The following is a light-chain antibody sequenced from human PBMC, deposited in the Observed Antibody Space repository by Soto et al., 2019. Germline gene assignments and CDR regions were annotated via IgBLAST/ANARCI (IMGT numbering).Light chain of an antibody. J-gene: IGLJ2*01. CDR3: AAWDDRVNGPV. V-gene: IGLV1-44*01. CDR1: SSNIGGNT. Sequence: QSVLTQPPSASGTPGQSVTISCSGSSSNIGGNTVHWYQHLPGTAPRLLMYNFNQRPSGVPDRFSGSKSGTSASLAISGLQSEDEADYYCAAWDDRVNGPVFGGGTKLTVL. CDR2: NFN.